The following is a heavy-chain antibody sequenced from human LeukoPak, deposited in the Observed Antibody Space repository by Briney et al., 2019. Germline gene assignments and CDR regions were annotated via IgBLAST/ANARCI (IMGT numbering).Heavy chain of an antibody. CDR1: RLSLSSYA. V-gene: IGHV3-30*02. Sequence: GGSLRLSCAASRLSLSSYAMHWVRQAPGKGLEWVAFIRYDGSNKYYADSVKGRFIISRDNSKNTLFLQMNSLRAEETAVYYCAKEEIQMWSLDSWGQGTLVTVSS. D-gene: IGHD2-21*01. CDR2: IRYDGSNK. J-gene: IGHJ4*02. CDR3: AKEEIQMWSLDS.